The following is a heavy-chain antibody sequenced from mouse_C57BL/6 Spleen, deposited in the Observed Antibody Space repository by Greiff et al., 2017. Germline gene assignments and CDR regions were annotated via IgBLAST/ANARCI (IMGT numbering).Heavy chain of an antibody. CDR1: GFTFSSYA. D-gene: IGHD4-1*01. CDR2: ISRGGDYI. Sequence: EVQLMESGDGLVKPGGSLKISCAASGFTFSSYAMSWVRQTPEKRLEWVAYISRGGDYIYSADTVKGRFTIAGEKARNTLYLQMSSLKSEDTAMYYCTRGGWDPFDYWGQGTTLTVSS. V-gene: IGHV5-9-1*02. CDR3: TRGGWDPFDY. J-gene: IGHJ2*01.